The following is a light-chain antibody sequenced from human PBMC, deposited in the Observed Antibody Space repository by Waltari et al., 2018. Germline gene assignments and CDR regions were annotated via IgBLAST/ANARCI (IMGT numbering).Light chain of an antibody. CDR2: KAS. CDR1: QSISNW. V-gene: IGKV1-5*03. CDR3: QQYNTYSS. J-gene: IGKJ2*01. Sequence: DIQMTQCPSSLSASVRDRVTITCRASQSISNWLAWYQQKPGKAPILLIYKASILKSGVPSRFSCSGSGTQFTLTISSLQPGDFATYYCQQYNTYSSFGQGTKLEIK.